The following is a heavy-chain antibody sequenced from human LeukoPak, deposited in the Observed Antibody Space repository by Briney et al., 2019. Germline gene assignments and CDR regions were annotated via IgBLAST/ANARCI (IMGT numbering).Heavy chain of an antibody. V-gene: IGHV3-48*04. D-gene: IGHD3-16*01. CDR3: ARDSFGGEVRPFDY. Sequence: PGGSLRLSCAAAGFTFSSYSMNWVRQAPGKGLEWVSYISSSGTTIYYADSVKGRFTISRDNAKNSLYLQMNSLRAEDTAVYYCARDSFGGEVRPFDYWGQGTLVTVSS. J-gene: IGHJ4*02. CDR1: GFTFSSYS. CDR2: ISSSGTTI.